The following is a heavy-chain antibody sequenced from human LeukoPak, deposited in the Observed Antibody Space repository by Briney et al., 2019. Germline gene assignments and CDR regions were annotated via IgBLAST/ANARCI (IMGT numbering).Heavy chain of an antibody. CDR3: ARTGIQWLVENWFDP. V-gene: IGHV1-2*02. Sequence: ASVKVSCKASGYTFTGYYMHWVQQAPGQGLAWMGWINPNSGGTNYAQKFQGRVTMTRDTSISTAYMELSRLRSDDTAVYYCARTGIQWLVENWFDPWGQGTLVTVSS. CDR2: INPNSGGT. D-gene: IGHD6-19*01. CDR1: GYTFTGYY. J-gene: IGHJ5*02.